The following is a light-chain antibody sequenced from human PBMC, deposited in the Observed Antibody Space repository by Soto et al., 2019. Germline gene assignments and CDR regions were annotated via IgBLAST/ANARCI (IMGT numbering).Light chain of an antibody. Sequence: DIQLTQSQSFLSASLLDRVTIXLRASQTISSWLAWYQQKPGKAPKLLIYKASTLKSGVPSRFSGSGSGTEFTLTISSLQPDDFATYYCQHYNSYSEAFGQGTKVDIK. J-gene: IGKJ1*01. CDR3: QHYNSYSEA. CDR1: QTISSW. V-gene: IGKV1-5*03. CDR2: KAS.